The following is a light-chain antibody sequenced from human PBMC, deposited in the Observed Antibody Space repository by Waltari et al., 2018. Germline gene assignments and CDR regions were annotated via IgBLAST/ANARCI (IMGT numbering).Light chain of an antibody. CDR3: LSRDISSARF. V-gene: IGLV3-19*01. CDR2: GQD. J-gene: IGLJ2*01. Sequence: SPELTQDPTLSVALGQTVRITCDGDSLRRYSASWYQQRPGPAPVLVFYGQDNRPSGIPDRFSGSTSGDTAALTITETQAEDEADYYCLSRDISSARFFGGGTKLTV. CDR1: SLRRYS.